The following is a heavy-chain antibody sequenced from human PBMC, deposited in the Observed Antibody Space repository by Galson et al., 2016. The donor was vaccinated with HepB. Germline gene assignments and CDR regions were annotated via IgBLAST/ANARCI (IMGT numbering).Heavy chain of an antibody. CDR2: DSMDGRRK. V-gene: IGHV3-30*18. J-gene: IGHJ4*02. CDR1: GFLFRSSG. CDR3: AKRHEYCPPVGCSVDY. Sequence: SLRLSCAGSGFLFRSSGMHWVRQAPGKGLEWVAADSMDGRRKFYSASVKGRFTISRDNSNNLLFLQMDSLRPDDTPVYYCAKRHEYCPPVGCSVDYWGQGTLVSVSS. D-gene: IGHD2/OR15-2a*01.